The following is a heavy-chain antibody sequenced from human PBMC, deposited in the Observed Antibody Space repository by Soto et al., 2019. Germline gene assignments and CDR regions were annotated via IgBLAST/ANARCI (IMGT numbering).Heavy chain of an antibody. CDR3: ARGWSRHYYYYMDV. Sequence: ASVKVSCKASGYTFTSYDINWVRQATGQGLEWMGWMNPNSGNTGYAQKFQGRVTMTRNTSISTAYMELSSLRSEDTAVYYCARGWSRHYYYYMDVWGKGTTVTVSS. CDR2: MNPNSGNT. J-gene: IGHJ6*03. CDR1: GYTFTSYD. V-gene: IGHV1-8*01. D-gene: IGHD2-8*02.